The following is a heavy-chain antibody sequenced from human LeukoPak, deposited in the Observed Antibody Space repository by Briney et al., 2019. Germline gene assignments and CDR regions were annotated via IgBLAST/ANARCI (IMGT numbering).Heavy chain of an antibody. D-gene: IGHD2-2*01. Sequence: ASVKVSCKASGYTFTGYYMHWVRQAPGQGLEWMGWINPNSGGTNDAQKFQGRVTMTRDTSISTAYMELSRLRSDDTAVYYCARSPSDIVVVPAATNWFDPWGQGTLVTVSS. V-gene: IGHV1-2*02. CDR3: ARSPSDIVVVPAATNWFDP. CDR1: GYTFTGYY. CDR2: INPNSGGT. J-gene: IGHJ5*02.